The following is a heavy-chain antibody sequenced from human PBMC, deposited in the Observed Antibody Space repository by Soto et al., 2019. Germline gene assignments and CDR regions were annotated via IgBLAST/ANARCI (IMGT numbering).Heavy chain of an antibody. CDR1: GYSFTTHG. D-gene: IGHD6-19*01. CDR2: ISTYNAKT. V-gene: IGHV1-18*01. CDR3: ASVPSGWYGPESLEL. J-gene: IGHJ2*01. Sequence: QIQLVQSGGEVKKPGASVKVSCKASGYSFTTHGITWVRQAPGHGLEWMGWISTYNAKTNYTQNPPGRVTLTRDTSTNPAYLALRSLRSDDTAVYFCASVPSGWYGPESLELWGRGTLVTVSS.